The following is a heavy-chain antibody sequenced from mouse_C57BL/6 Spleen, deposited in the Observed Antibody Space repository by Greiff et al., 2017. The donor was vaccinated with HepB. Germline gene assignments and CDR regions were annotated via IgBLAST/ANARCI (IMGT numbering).Heavy chain of an antibody. CDR1: GFTFSSYG. CDR3: ARRLVATENYAMDY. Sequence: EVKLMESGGDLVKPGGSLKLSCAASGFTFSSYGMSWVRQTPDKRLEWVATISSGGSYTYYPDSVKGRFTISRDNAKNTLYLQMSRLKSEDTAMYYCARRLVATENYAMDYWGQGTSVTVSS. CDR2: ISSGGSYT. V-gene: IGHV5-6*02. J-gene: IGHJ4*01. D-gene: IGHD1-1*01.